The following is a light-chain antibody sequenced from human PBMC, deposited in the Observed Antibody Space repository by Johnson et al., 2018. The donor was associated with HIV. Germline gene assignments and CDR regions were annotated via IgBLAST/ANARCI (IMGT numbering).Light chain of an antibody. CDR1: SSSIGSNY. V-gene: IGLV1-51*02. CDR2: ENN. CDR3: GTWDSSLSAYV. J-gene: IGLJ1*01. Sequence: QAVLTQPPSVSAAPGQKVSISCSGNSSSIGSNYVSWYQQLPGAAPKLLIFENNKRPSGIPDRFSGSKSGASATLDITGLQTGDEADYYCGTWDSSLSAYVFGTGTKVTVL.